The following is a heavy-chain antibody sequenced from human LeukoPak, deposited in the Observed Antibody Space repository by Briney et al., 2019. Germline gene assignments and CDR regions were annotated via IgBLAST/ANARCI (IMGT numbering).Heavy chain of an antibody. CDR3: ARSGVRGVIIRSYFDY. V-gene: IGHV4-4*07. J-gene: IGHJ4*02. D-gene: IGHD3-10*01. Sequence: KSSETLSLTCTVSGGSISSYYWSWIRQPAGKGLEWIGRIYTSGSTNYNPSLKSRVTISVDTSKNQFSLKLSSVTAADTAVYYCARSGVRGVIIRSYFDYWGQGTLVTVSS. CDR2: IYTSGST. CDR1: GGSISSYY.